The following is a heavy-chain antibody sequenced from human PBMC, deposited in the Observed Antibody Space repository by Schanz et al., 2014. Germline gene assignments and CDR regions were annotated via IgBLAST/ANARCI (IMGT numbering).Heavy chain of an antibody. CDR1: GYTFTDYG. CDR3: ARDQSPYANSSDVRYFDH. Sequence: QVQLVQSGTQVKKPGASVKVSCKASGYTFTDYGVIWVRQAPGQGLEWMGWISTSNGNTNSAQRFEGSPTMTTDTSTSSAYMELRSLRFDDTAVYYCARDQSPYANSSDVRYFDHWGQGTLVIVSS. J-gene: IGHJ4*02. CDR2: ISTSNGNT. V-gene: IGHV1-18*01. D-gene: IGHD6-6*01.